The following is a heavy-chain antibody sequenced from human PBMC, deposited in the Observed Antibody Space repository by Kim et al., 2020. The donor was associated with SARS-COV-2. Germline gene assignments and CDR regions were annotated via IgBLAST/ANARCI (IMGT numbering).Heavy chain of an antibody. D-gene: IGHD4-17*01. CDR3: AAPSDYGDYRYYYYGMDV. Sequence: GGSLRLSCAASGFTFSSYAMSWVRQAPGKGLEWVSAISGSGGSTYYADSVKGRFTISRDNSKNTLYLQMNSLRAEDTAVYYCAAPSDYGDYRYYYYGMDVWGQGTTVTVSS. V-gene: IGHV3-23*01. J-gene: IGHJ6*02. CDR1: GFTFSSYA. CDR2: ISGSGGST.